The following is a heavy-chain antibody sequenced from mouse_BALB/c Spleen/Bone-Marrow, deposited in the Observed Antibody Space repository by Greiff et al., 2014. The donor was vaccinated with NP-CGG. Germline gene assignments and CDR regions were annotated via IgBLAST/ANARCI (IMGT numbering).Heavy chain of an antibody. CDR1: GYTFTSYW. Sequence: VQLQQSGAELARPGASVKLSCKASGYTFTSYWMQWVKQRPGQGLEWIGAIYPGDGGTRYTQKFKGKATLTADKSSSTAYMQLSSVASEDSAVYYCARYYYGSSYEYFDVWGAGTTVTGSA. CDR2: IYPGDGGT. V-gene: IGHV1-87*01. CDR3: ARYYYGSSYEYFDV. J-gene: IGHJ1*01. D-gene: IGHD1-1*01.